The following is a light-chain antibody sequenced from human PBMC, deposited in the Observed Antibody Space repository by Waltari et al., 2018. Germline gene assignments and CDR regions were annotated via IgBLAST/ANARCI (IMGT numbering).Light chain of an antibody. CDR3: QQYGSSPPSGT. Sequence: EIVMTQSPGTLSLSPGERATLSCWASQTISGSYLAWYQQKPGQAPRLLIYGASTRATGVPDRFSGSGSETDFTLTISSLEPEDCAVYYCQQYGSSPPSGTFGQGTKLEIK. J-gene: IGKJ2*01. CDR2: GAS. V-gene: IGKV3-20*01. CDR1: QTISGSY.